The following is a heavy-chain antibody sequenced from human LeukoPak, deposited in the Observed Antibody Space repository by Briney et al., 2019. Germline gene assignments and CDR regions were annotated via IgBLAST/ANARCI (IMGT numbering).Heavy chain of an antibody. J-gene: IGHJ4*02. Sequence: PAGSLRLSCAASAFTFDRYWMHWVRQTPGKRLVWVSRINQDARYIIYTDSVEGRFTIPTHTAKITLFLQMHSVIGEDTAIYFCAREGTVGGALEDWGQGALVTVSS. CDR3: AREGTVGGALED. CDR2: INQDARYI. D-gene: IGHD1-26*01. CDR1: AFTFDRYW. V-gene: IGHV3-74*01.